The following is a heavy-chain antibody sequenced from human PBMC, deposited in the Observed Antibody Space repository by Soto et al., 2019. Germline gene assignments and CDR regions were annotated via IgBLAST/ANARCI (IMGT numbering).Heavy chain of an antibody. V-gene: IGHV1-69*01. D-gene: IGHD3-10*01. J-gene: IGHJ5*02. CDR1: GGTFSSYA. CDR2: IIPIFGTA. CDR3: ARGRITMVRGWFDP. Sequence: QVQLVQSGAEVEKPGSSVKVSCKASGGTFSSYAISWVRQAPGQGLEWMRGIIPIFGTANYAQKFQGRVTITAEESKSTAYIELSSLISEDTAVYYCARGRITMVRGWFDPWGQGTLVTVSS.